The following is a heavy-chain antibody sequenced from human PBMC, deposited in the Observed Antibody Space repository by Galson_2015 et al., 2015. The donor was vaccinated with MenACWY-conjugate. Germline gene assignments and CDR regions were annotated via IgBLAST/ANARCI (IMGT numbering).Heavy chain of an antibody. CDR1: GYSFTAYW. CDR3: ARDSSGWHNWFDP. Sequence: QSGAEVKKPGESLKTSCKGSGYSFTAYWIGWVRQMPGKGLEWVGIIYPGDSETRYSPSFQGQVTISVDKSINTAYLQWNSLKASDTAMYYCARDSSGWHNWFDPWGQGTLVTVSS. CDR2: IYPGDSET. J-gene: IGHJ5*02. D-gene: IGHD6-19*01. V-gene: IGHV5-51*01.